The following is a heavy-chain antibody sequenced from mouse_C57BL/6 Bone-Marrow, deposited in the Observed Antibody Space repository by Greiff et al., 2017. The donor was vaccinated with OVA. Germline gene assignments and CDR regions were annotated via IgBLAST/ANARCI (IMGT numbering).Heavy chain of an antibody. CDR2: ISSGSSTI. V-gene: IGHV5-17*01. CDR3: ARPPYGSSPAWFAY. CDR1: GFTFSDYG. J-gene: IGHJ3*01. D-gene: IGHD1-1*01. Sequence: EVKLVESGGGLVKPGGSLKLSCAASGFTFSDYGMHWVRQAPEKGLEWVAYISSGSSTIYYADTVKGRFTISRDNAKNTLFLQMTSLRSEDTAMDYGARPPYGSSPAWFAYWGQGTLVTVSA.